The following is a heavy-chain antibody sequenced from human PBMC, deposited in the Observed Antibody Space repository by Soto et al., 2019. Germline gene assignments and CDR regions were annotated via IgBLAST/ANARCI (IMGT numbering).Heavy chain of an antibody. J-gene: IGHJ3*02. D-gene: IGHD3-3*01. CDR2: TYYRSKWYN. CDR3: ARAVYAFWSGQGDAFDI. Sequence: SQTLSLTCAISGDSVSSNSAAWNWIRHSPSRGLEWLGRTYYRSKWYNDYAVSVKSRITINPDTSKNQFSLQLNSVTPEDTAVYYCARAVYAFWSGQGDAFDIWGQGTMVTVSS. CDR1: GDSVSSNSAA. V-gene: IGHV6-1*01.